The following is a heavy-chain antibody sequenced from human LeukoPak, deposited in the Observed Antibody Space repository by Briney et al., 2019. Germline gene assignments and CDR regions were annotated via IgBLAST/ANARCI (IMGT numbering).Heavy chain of an antibody. CDR1: GFTFSSYG. J-gene: IGHJ6*03. V-gene: IGHV3-30*18. Sequence: GGSLRLSCAASGFTFSSYGMHWVRQAPGKGLEWVAVISYDGSNKYYADSVKGRFTISRDNSKNTLYLQMNSLRAEDTAVYYCAKSPGGDFWSGYKYMDVWGKGTTVTVSS. CDR2: ISYDGSNK. D-gene: IGHD3-3*01. CDR3: AKSPGGDFWSGYKYMDV.